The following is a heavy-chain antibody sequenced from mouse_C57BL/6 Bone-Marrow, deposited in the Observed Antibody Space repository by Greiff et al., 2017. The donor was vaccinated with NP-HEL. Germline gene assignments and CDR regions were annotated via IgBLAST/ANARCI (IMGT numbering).Heavy chain of an antibody. CDR3: ARGGWLLFAY. CDR1: GYSFTGYY. CDR2: INPSTGGT. D-gene: IGHD2-3*01. J-gene: IGHJ3*01. Sequence: VQLQQSGPELVKPGASVKISCKASGYSFTGYYMNWVKQSPEKSLEWIGEINPSTGGTTYNQKFKAKATLTVDKSSSTAYMQLKSLTSEDSAVYYCARGGWLLFAYWGQGTLVTVSA. V-gene: IGHV1-42*01.